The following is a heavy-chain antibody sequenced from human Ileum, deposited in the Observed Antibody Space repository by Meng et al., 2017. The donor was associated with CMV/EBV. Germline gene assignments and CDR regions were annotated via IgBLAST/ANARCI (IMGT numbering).Heavy chain of an antibody. CDR2: IHPTGTT. Sequence: PLHASSASLLPPSQTLSLTCTVTGGSLTSYYWTWIRPPAGKGLGWIGRIHPTGTTDDNPSLRSRVSMSLDKSKNQFSLKLTSVTAADTAVYYCARAAARGVPVDLWGQGTLVTVSS. CDR1: GGSLTSYY. V-gene: IGHV4-4*07. CDR3: ARAAARGVPVDL. J-gene: IGHJ5*02. D-gene: IGHD3-10*01.